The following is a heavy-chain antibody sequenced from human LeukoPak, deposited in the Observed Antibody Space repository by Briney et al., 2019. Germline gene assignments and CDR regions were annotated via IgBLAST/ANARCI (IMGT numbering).Heavy chain of an antibody. CDR3: ARGRIHSCSDAFDI. CDR1: GYTFIGHY. V-gene: IGHV1-2*02. J-gene: IGHJ3*02. Sequence: GASVKVSCKASGYTFIGHYMHWVRQAPGQGLEWMGWINSNSGGTKYAQKFQGSVIMTRDTSISTAYMELSRLKSDDTAVYYCARGRIHSCSDAFDIWGQGTTVTVSS. CDR2: INSNSGGT. D-gene: IGHD5-18*01.